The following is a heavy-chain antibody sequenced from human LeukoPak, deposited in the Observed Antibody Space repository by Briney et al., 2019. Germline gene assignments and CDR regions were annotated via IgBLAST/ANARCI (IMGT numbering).Heavy chain of an antibody. J-gene: IGHJ3*02. CDR2: ISNHGGSQ. D-gene: IGHD1-26*01. Sequence: QPGRSLRLSCAASGFTFSSYAMHWVRQAPGKGLEWVAVISNHGGSQYYADSVKGRFTISRDNSKNTLYLQMNSLRAEDTAVYYCAKDLKRGWELLVVHGAFDIWGQGTMVTVSS. V-gene: IGHV3-30-3*02. CDR1: GFTFSSYA. CDR3: AKDLKRGWELLVVHGAFDI.